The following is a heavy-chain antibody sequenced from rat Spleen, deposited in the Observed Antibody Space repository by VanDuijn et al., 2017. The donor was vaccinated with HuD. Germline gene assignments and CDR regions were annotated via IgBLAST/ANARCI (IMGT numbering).Heavy chain of an antibody. D-gene: IGHD1-2*01. CDR1: GFSLTSYS. V-gene: IGHV2-34*01. CDR3: ARDGETVAASNWFAY. CDR2: MWYDGDT. Sequence: QVQLKESGPGLMQPSQTLSLTCIVSGFSLTSYSVSWVRQVSGKGPEWMGRMWYDGDTAFNSVLKSRLSISRDTSKNQVFLKMNSLQTDDTGTYYCARDGETVAASNWFAYWGQGTLVTVSS. J-gene: IGHJ3*01.